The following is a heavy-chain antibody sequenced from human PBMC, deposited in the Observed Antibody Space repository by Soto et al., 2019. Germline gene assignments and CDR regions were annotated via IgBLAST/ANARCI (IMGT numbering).Heavy chain of an antibody. J-gene: IGHJ1*01. V-gene: IGHV3-23*01. Sequence: EVQLLESGGGLVQPGGSLRLSCAASGFTFNNYAMTWVRQAPGKGLEWVSAISGGGDTTSYADSVKGRFTVSRDGSKNTLYLQMSSLRAEDTALYYCAMDYGDRPEYFKHWGQGTLVTVS. CDR3: AMDYGDRPEYFKH. CDR1: GFTFNNYA. CDR2: ISGGGDTT. D-gene: IGHD4-17*01.